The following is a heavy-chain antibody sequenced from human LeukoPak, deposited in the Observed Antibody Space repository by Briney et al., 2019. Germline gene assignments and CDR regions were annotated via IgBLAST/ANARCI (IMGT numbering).Heavy chain of an antibody. CDR3: ARDLEYYYDSSGYYYSD. D-gene: IGHD3-22*01. CDR1: GYTFTGYY. J-gene: IGHJ4*02. Sequence: ASVKVSCKASGYTFTGYYMHWVRQAPGQGLEWMGWINPNSGGTNYAQKFQGRVTMTRDTSISTAYTELSRLRSDDTAVYYCARDLEYYYDSSGYYYSDWGQGTLVTVSS. CDR2: INPNSGGT. V-gene: IGHV1-2*02.